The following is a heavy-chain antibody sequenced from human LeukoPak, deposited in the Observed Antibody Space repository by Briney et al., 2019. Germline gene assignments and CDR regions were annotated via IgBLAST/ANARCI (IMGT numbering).Heavy chain of an antibody. CDR1: GFTFSSYS. J-gene: IGHJ4*02. CDR3: AREGTGFYDY. Sequence: NSGGCLRLSCAASGFTFSSYSMNWVRQAPGKGLEWVSSISSSSSYIYYADSVKGRFTISRDNAKNSLYLQMNSLRAEDTAVYYCAREGTGFYDYWGQGTLVTVSS. CDR2: ISSSSSYI. V-gene: IGHV3-21*01. D-gene: IGHD1-14*01.